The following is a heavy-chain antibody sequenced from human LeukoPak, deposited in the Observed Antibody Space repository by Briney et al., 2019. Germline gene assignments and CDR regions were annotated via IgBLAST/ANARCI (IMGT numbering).Heavy chain of an antibody. Sequence: GESLQISCKGSGYSFSKYWIGWVRQMPGKGLEWMGVIYPGDSDTRYSPSFQGQVTISADKSISTAYLQWSSLKASDTAMYYCARDYAFDIWGQGTMVTVSS. CDR3: ARDYAFDI. J-gene: IGHJ3*02. CDR1: GYSFSKYW. V-gene: IGHV5-51*01. CDR2: IYPGDSDT.